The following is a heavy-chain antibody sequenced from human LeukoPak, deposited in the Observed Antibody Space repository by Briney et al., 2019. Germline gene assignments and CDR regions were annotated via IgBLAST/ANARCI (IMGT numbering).Heavy chain of an antibody. V-gene: IGHV4-39*01. Sequence: SETLSLTCTVSGGSISSSSYYWGWIRQPPGKGLEWIGSIYYSGSTYYNPSLKSRVTISVDTSKNQFSLKLSSVTAADTAVYYCARGLIGWLRKLQKFDYWGQGTLVTVSS. CDR1: GGSISSSSYY. CDR2: IYYSGST. J-gene: IGHJ4*02. D-gene: IGHD5-12*01. CDR3: ARGLIGWLRKLQKFDY.